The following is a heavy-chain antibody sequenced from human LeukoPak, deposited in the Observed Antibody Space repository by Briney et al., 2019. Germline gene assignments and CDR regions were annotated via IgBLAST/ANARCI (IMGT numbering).Heavy chain of an antibody. D-gene: IGHD6-19*01. CDR3: ARGGWSLDY. CDR2: IYYSGNT. CDR1: GGSINNFY. J-gene: IGHJ4*02. V-gene: IGHV4-59*01. Sequence: SETLSLTCTVSGGSINNFYWSWPRQPPGKGLEWIGYIYYSGNTNYNPSLKSRVTISVDTSKNQFSLQLSSVTTADTAVYYCARGGWSLDYWGQGTLVTVSS.